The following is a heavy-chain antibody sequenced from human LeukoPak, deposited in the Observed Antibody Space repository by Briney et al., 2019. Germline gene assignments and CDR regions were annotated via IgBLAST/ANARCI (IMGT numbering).Heavy chain of an antibody. CDR2: ISASGGST. J-gene: IGHJ4*02. V-gene: IGHV3-23*01. CDR3: AKRVAGNQAYFDY. CDR1: GFSFGGYE. Sequence: GGSLRLSCAASGFSFGGYEMSWVRQAPEKGLEWVSAISASGGSTYYADSVKGRFTISRDNSKNTLYLQMNSLRAEDTAVYYCAKRVAGNQAYFDYWGQGTLVTVSS. D-gene: IGHD3-10*01.